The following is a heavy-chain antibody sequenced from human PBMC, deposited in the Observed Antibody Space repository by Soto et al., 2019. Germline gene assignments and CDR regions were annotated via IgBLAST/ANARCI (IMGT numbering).Heavy chain of an antibody. CDR2: ITISGGIT. J-gene: IGHJ4*02. CDR3: AKDKGAPMAYYFDY. V-gene: IGHV3-23*01. D-gene: IGHD3-10*01. Sequence: EVQLLESGGGLVQPGGSLRLSCAASGFTFSDYAISWVRQAPGKGLEWVSAITISGGITYYADSVKGRFTISRDDSKNTLYLQMTSLRAEDTAIYYCAKDKGAPMAYYFDYWGQGTLVTVSS. CDR1: GFTFSDYA.